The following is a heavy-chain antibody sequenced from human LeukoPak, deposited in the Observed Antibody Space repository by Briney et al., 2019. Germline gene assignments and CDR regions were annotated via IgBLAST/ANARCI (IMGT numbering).Heavy chain of an antibody. J-gene: IGHJ4*02. Sequence: PSETLSLTCTVSGGSISSSSYYWVWIRQPPGKGLEWIGGIYYSGSTYYNPSLKSRVTISVDTSKNQFSLKLSSVTAADTAVYYCARGWELAQPIDYWGQGTLVTVSS. CDR2: IYYSGST. CDR3: ARGWELAQPIDY. V-gene: IGHV4-39*07. CDR1: GGSISSSSYY. D-gene: IGHD1-26*01.